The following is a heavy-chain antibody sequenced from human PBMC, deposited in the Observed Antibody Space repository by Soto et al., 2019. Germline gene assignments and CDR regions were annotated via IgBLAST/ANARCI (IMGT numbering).Heavy chain of an antibody. D-gene: IGHD3-16*01. V-gene: IGHV3-30-3*01. CDR2: ISYDGSNK. CDR1: GFTFSSYA. J-gene: IGHJ4*02. CDR3: ARAWGAPDY. Sequence: QVQVVESGGGVVQPGRSLRLSCAASGFTFSSYAMHWVRQAPGKGLEWVAVISYDGSNKYYADSVKGRFTISRDNSKNTLYLQMNSLRAEDTAVYYCARAWGAPDYWGQGTLVTVSS.